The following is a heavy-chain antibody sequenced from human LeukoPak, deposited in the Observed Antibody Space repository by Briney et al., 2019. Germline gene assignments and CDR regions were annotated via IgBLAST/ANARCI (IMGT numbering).Heavy chain of an antibody. Sequence: SETLSLTCAVSGGSISSYYCSWIRQPPGKGLEWIGYIYYSGSTNYNPSLKSRVTISVDTSKNQFSLKLSSVTAADTAVYYCARGLGLDDYWGQGTLFTVSS. CDR3: ARGLGLDDY. V-gene: IGHV4-59*01. J-gene: IGHJ4*02. D-gene: IGHD6-6*01. CDR1: GGSISSYY. CDR2: IYYSGST.